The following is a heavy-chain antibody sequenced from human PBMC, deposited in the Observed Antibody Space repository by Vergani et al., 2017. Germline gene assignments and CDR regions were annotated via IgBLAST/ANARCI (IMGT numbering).Heavy chain of an antibody. CDR1: EFTFSNYG. CDR2: IWFDGSNK. V-gene: IGHV3-33*06. D-gene: IGHD2-21*02. CDR3: AKYLRDSTDGLPDS. Sequence: QVQLVESGGGVVQPGRSLRLSCAASEFTFSNYGMHWVRQAPGKGLEWVAVIWFDGSNKYYADSLKGRFTISRDNSKNTLYLQMDSLRSEDTALYYCAKYLRDSTDGLPDSWGPGTLVIVSS. J-gene: IGHJ4*02.